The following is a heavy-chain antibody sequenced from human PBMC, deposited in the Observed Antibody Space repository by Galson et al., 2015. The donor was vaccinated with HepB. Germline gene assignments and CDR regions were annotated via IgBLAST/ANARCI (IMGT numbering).Heavy chain of an antibody. CDR1: GFTFSSYG. J-gene: IGHJ1*01. CDR3: AKAARWYFQH. CDR2: ISYDGSNK. V-gene: IGHV3-30*18. Sequence: SLRLSCAASGFTFSSYGMHWVRQAPGKGLEWVAVISYDGSNKYYADSVKGRFTISRDNSKNTLYLQMNSLRAEDTAVYYCAKAARWYFQHWGQGTLVTVSS. D-gene: IGHD4-23*01.